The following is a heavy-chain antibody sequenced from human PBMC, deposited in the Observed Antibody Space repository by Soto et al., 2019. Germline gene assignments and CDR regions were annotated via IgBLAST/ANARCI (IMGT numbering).Heavy chain of an antibody. CDR3: ARTTGSHIVF. J-gene: IGHJ4*02. V-gene: IGHV4-39*01. D-gene: IGHD4-4*01. CDR2: IDYSGTA. CDR1: KGFVNGSNFF. Sequence: SDSLSLTFTVSKGFVNGSNFFWRCVRQPPGKGLEWIGNIDYSGTAYFNPPLGTRVTFPVYTSKNQCSLTLYSVTAADTAVYYCARTTGSHIVFWGQGILVTVSA.